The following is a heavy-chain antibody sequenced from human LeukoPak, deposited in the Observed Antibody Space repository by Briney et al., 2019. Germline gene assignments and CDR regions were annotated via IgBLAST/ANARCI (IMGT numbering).Heavy chain of an antibody. J-gene: IGHJ6*02. CDR3: AKVIVGGERGYSGYDWYYGMDV. Sequence: GGSLRLSCAASGFTFDDYAMHWVRQAPGKGLEWVSGISWNSGSIGYADSVTGRFTISRDNAKNSLYLQMNSLRAEDTALYYCAKVIVGGERGYSGYDWYYGMDVWGQGTTVTVSS. CDR2: ISWNSGSI. V-gene: IGHV3-9*01. CDR1: GFTFDDYA. D-gene: IGHD5-12*01.